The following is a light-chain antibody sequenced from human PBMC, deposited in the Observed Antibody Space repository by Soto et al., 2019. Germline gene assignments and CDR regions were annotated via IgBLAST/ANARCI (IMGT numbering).Light chain of an antibody. J-gene: IGKJ5*01. CDR2: GAT. V-gene: IGKV3-20*01. Sequence: EIGVTQSPATLSLSPGERATLSCRASESVSDFLAWYQQKPGLAPRLLIHGATKRTSGTPDRFSGSGSGTAFTLAISRLEPEDFAIYYCQQYVTSPAITFGQGTRLEIK. CDR1: ESVSDF. CDR3: QQYVTSPAIT.